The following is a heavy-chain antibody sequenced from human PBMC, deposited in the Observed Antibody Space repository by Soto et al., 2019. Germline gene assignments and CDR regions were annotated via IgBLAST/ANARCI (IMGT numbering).Heavy chain of an antibody. Sequence: PSETLSLTCTVSGGSISSGGYYWSWIRQHPGKGLEWIGYIYYSGSTYYNPSLKSRATISVDTSKNQFSLKLSSVTAADTAVYYCARAVCSGGSCYSNSAYFDYWGQGTLVTVSS. CDR2: IYYSGST. CDR1: GGSISSGGYY. V-gene: IGHV4-31*03. CDR3: ARAVCSGGSCYSNSAYFDY. J-gene: IGHJ4*02. D-gene: IGHD2-15*01.